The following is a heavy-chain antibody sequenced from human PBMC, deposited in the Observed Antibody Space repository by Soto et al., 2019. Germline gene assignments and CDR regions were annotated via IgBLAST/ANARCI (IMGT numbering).Heavy chain of an antibody. V-gene: IGHV4-39*01. D-gene: IGHD2-21*01. CDR3: ARKGRTNLIHIWFDP. J-gene: IGHJ5*02. Sequence: SETLSLTCTVSGGSISSSSYYWGWIRQPPGKGLEWIGSIYYSGSTYYNPSLKSRVTISVDTSKNQFSLKLSSVTAADTAVYYCARKGRTNLIHIWFDPWGQGTLVTV. CDR1: GGSISSSSYY. CDR2: IYYSGST.